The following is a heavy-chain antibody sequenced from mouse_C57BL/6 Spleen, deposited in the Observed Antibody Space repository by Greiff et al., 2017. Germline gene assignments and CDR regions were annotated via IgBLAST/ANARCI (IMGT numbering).Heavy chain of an antibody. CDR2: IYPRSGNT. V-gene: IGHV1-81*01. CDR3: AAQATGWFAY. CDR1: GYTFTSYG. D-gene: IGHD3-2*02. Sequence: QVQLKESGAELARPGASVKLSCKASGYTFTSYGISWVKQRTGQGLEWIGEIYPRSGNTYYNEKFKGKATLTADKSSSTAYMELRSLTSEDSAVYFCAAQATGWFAYWGQGTLVTVSA. J-gene: IGHJ3*01.